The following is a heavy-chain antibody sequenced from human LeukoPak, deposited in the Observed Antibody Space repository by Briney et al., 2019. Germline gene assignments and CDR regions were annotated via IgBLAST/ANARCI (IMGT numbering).Heavy chain of an antibody. D-gene: IGHD3-22*01. V-gene: IGHV4-59*01. CDR2: IYYSGST. CDR3: ARDYGYSFFDY. J-gene: IGHJ4*02. Sequence: SETLSLTCTVSGGSISSYYWSWMRQPPGKGLEGMGYIYYSGSTNYNPSLTSRVTISVDTSKSPFSLKLSSVTAADTAVYYCARDYGYSFFDYWGQGTLATVYS. CDR1: GGSISSYY.